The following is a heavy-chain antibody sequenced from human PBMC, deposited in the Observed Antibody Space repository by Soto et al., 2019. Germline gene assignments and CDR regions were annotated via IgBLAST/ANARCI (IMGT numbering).Heavy chain of an antibody. J-gene: IGHJ5*02. CDR2: VSASGTTI. CDR1: GFTFSDYY. V-gene: IGHV3-11*04. Sequence: GGSLRLSCAASGFTFSDYYMSWIRQAPGKGLDWLSYVSASGTTIYYADSVKGRFTISRDNAKNTLFLQMNSLRVEDTAVYSCTREASAAVYNWFDPWGQGTLVTVSS. D-gene: IGHD6-13*01. CDR3: TREASAAVYNWFDP.